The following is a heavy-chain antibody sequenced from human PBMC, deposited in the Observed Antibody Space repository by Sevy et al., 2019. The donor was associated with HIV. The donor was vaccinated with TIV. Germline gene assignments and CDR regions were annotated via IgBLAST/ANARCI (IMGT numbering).Heavy chain of an antibody. D-gene: IGHD6-13*01. Sequence: GGSLRLSCAASGFTFSTYAMTWVRQAPGKGLEWVSGISGSGGSTYYADSVRGRFTISRDNSNNTLYLQMNSLRADETAADYCGNSEQQLDTYDQNDYMDVWGQGTMVTVSS. V-gene: IGHV3-23*01. CDR2: ISGSGGST. CDR1: GFTFSTYA. CDR3: GNSEQQLDTYDQNDYMDV. J-gene: IGHJ6*03.